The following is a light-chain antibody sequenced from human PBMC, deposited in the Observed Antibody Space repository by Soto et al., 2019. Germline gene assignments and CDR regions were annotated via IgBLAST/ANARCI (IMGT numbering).Light chain of an antibody. CDR3: QQYGSSPRT. V-gene: IGKV3-20*01. J-gene: IGKJ1*01. Sequence: EIVLTQSPGTLSLSPGERATLSCRASQSDSSSYLAWYRQKPGQAPRLLIYGASSRATGIPDRFSGSGSGTDFTLTISRLEPEDFAVYYCQQYGSSPRTFGQGTKVEIK. CDR2: GAS. CDR1: QSDSSSY.